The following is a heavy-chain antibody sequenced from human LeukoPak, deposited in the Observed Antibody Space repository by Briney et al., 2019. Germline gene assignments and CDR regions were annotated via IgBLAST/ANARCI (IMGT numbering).Heavy chain of an antibody. CDR2: ISSTSTYI. Sequence: GGSLRLSCAASEFTFSSYTINWVSQAPGKGLEWVSSISSTSTYISYADSVKGRFTISRDNAKNSLYLQMNSLRAEDTAVYYCARGGGNFDYWGQGTLVTVSS. V-gene: IGHV3-21*01. J-gene: IGHJ4*02. CDR3: ARGGGNFDY. CDR1: EFTFSSYT. D-gene: IGHD2-15*01.